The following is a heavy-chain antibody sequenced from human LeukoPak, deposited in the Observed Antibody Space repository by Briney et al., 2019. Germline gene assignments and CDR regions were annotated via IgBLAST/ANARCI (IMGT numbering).Heavy chain of an antibody. D-gene: IGHD5-18*01. CDR2: IYTSGST. Sequence: KPSEALSLTCTVSGGSISSYYWSWIRQPAGKGLEWIGRIYTSGSTNYNPSLKSRVTMSLDTSKSQFSLKLSSVTAADTAVYYCAREQRDTAMSRGLDYRGQGTLATVSS. J-gene: IGHJ4*02. CDR3: AREQRDTAMSRGLDY. CDR1: GGSISSYY. V-gene: IGHV4-4*07.